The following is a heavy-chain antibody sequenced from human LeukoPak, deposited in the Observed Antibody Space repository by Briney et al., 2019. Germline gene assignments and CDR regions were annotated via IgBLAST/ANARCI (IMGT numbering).Heavy chain of an antibody. CDR1: GFGFSSHT. CDR3: VSGSYEGGYYGMDV. CDR2: ISGSISSK. V-gene: IGHV3-21*01. Sequence: GGSLRLSCAASGFGFSSHTMNWVRQAPGKGLEWVSSISGSISSKLYAESVKGRFTISRDNAKNSLYLQMNILRAEDTAVYYCVSGSYEGGYYGMDVWGQGTTVTVSS. D-gene: IGHD1-26*01. J-gene: IGHJ6*02.